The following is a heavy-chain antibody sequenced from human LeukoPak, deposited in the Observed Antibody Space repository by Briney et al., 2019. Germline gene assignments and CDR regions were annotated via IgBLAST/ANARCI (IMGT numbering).Heavy chain of an antibody. Sequence: GGSLRLSCAASGFTFSSYAMNWVRQAPGRGLEWVSAISGSGGSTHFADSVKGRFAISRDNSKNTLYLQMNSLRAEDTAVYYCAKGKDAVTTYAFDIWGQGTMVTVSS. CDR1: GFTFSSYA. V-gene: IGHV3-23*01. J-gene: IGHJ3*02. D-gene: IGHD4-17*01. CDR3: AKGKDAVTTYAFDI. CDR2: ISGSGGST.